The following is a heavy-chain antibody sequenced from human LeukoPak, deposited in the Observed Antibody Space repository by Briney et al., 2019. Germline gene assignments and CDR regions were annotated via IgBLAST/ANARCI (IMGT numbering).Heavy chain of an antibody. J-gene: IGHJ4*02. CDR3: SRSQFDY. CDR2: ISGDGTIK. V-gene: IGHV3-74*03. Sequence: GGSLRLSCAASGFTFTNFWMNWVRQAPGKGLVWVSRISGDGTIKTYADFVRGRFTISRDNTKNILYLQMNSLRVEDTAIYFCSRSQFDYWGQGVLVTVSS. CDR1: GFTFTNFW.